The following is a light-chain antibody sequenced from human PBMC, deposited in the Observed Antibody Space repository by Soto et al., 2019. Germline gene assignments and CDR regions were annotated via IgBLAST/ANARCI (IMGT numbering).Light chain of an antibody. CDR2: VAS. Sequence: EIVMTQSPATLSVSPGERATLSCRASQSVNSNLAWYQQKPGQAPRLLMYVASTRASGIPARFSGSGSGTEFTLAICSLQSEDFAVYYCQQYNDWPLTFGGGTKVEIK. CDR3: QQYNDWPLT. J-gene: IGKJ4*01. CDR1: QSVNSN. V-gene: IGKV3D-15*01.